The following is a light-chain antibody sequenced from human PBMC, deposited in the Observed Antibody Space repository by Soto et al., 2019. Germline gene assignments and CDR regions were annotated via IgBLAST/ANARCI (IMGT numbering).Light chain of an antibody. CDR2: DVS. V-gene: IGLV2-14*03. CDR3: SSYSSSSTLYV. Sequence: QSALTQPASVSESPGQSITVSFTGTSSDVGGYNYVSWYQHHPGKAPKLMIYDVSDRPSGVSNRFSGSKSGNTASLTISGLQAEDEADYYCSSYSSSSTLYVFGTGTKVTVL. J-gene: IGLJ1*01. CDR1: SSDVGGYNY.